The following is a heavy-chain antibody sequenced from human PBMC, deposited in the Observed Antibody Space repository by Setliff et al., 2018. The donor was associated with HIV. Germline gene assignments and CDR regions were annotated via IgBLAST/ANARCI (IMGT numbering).Heavy chain of an antibody. Sequence: SETLSLTCTVSGGSISSSNYYWGWLRQPPGKGLEWIGSIYYSGNTYYNPSLKSRVTISVDTSKNQFSLKLSSVTAADTAVYHCAREIYGGNSRPFDYWGQGTQVTVSS. CDR2: IYYSGNT. CDR3: AREIYGGNSRPFDY. D-gene: IGHD4-17*01. J-gene: IGHJ4*02. V-gene: IGHV4-39*02. CDR1: GGSISSSNYY.